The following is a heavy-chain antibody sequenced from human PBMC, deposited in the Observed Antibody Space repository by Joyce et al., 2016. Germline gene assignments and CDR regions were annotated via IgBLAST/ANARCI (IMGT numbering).Heavy chain of an antibody. CDR3: VKEQDRFTVTFDG. CDR1: GFTFSTYG. V-gene: IGHV3-30*18. D-gene: IGHD4-17*01. CDR2: ISYDGDLR. Sequence: QVQLVESGGGVVQPGRSLRLSCATSGFTFSTYGLHWVRQGPGRGLELIAYISYDGDLRSSRGYVKGRFTISRDNSKNTLYLQMNRLSAEDTAVYYCVKEQDRFTVTFDGWGQGSLVTVSS. J-gene: IGHJ4*02.